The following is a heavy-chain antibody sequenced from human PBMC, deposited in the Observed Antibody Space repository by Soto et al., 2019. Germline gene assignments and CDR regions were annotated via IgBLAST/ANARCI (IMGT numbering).Heavy chain of an antibody. D-gene: IGHD3-22*01. CDR3: ARDDSYYDSSGYCLGY. CDR1: GGSISSYY. CDR2: TYYSGST. J-gene: IGHJ4*02. Sequence: SETLSLTXTVSGGSISSYYWSWIRQPPGKGLERIGYTYYSGSTNYNPSLKGRFTISRDNAKNSLYLQMNSLRAEDTAVYYCARDDSYYDSSGYCLGYWGQGTLVTVSS. V-gene: IGHV4-59*12.